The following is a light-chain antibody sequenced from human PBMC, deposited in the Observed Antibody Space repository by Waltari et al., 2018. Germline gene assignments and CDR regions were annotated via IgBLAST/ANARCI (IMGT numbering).Light chain of an antibody. Sequence: DIQMTQSPSSVSASVGDSVIITFRASQDISRWLAWYQQTPGKAPKFLIYDASTLQSGVPSRFSGTGSGTEFTLTISSLQPEDFATYYCQHGNTFPLTFGGGTKVEIK. V-gene: IGKV1-12*01. CDR1: QDISRW. CDR2: DAS. CDR3: QHGNTFPLT. J-gene: IGKJ4*01.